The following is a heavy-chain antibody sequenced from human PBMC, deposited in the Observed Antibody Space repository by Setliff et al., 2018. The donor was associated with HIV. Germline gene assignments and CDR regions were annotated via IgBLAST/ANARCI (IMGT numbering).Heavy chain of an antibody. CDR3: ARGNWGSIGRFDY. CDR2: IYYSGSA. CDR1: GYSVSSGYY. Sequence: SETLSLTCTVSGYSVSSGYYWGWIRQSPGKGLEWIGYIYYSGSANYNPSLKSRVTMSIETSKNRFSLKLNSVTAADTAQYYCARGNWGSIGRFDYWGQGILVTVSS. D-gene: IGHD7-27*01. V-gene: IGHV4-38-2*02. J-gene: IGHJ4*02.